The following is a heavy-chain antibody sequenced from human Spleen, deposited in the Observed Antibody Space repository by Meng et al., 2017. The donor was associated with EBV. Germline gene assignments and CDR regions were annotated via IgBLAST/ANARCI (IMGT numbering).Heavy chain of an antibody. CDR3: ATGWGKANY. Sequence: GHPQQGGGGLLEPSDTLSLPCAVYGESFSAYYWSWIRQPPGRGLEWIGDVIHSGNTSYSPSLKSRVTISVDTYKSQFSLKLRSMTAADTAVYYCATGWGKANYWGQGTLVTVSS. V-gene: IGHV4-34*12. CDR1: GESFSAYY. CDR2: VIHSGNT. D-gene: IGHD3-16*01. J-gene: IGHJ4*02.